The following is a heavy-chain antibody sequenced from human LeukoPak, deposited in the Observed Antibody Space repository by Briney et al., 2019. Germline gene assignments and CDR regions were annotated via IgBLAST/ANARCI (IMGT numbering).Heavy chain of an antibody. D-gene: IGHD6-19*01. J-gene: IGHJ4*02. Sequence: GGSLRLSCAASGFTFSSYWMHWVRQAPGKGLVWVSRINSDGSSTSYADSVKGRFTISRDNAKNTLYLQMNSLRAEDTAMYYCARAGSGWSPFDYWGQGTLVTVSP. CDR3: ARAGSGWSPFDY. CDR2: INSDGSST. V-gene: IGHV3-74*01. CDR1: GFTFSSYW.